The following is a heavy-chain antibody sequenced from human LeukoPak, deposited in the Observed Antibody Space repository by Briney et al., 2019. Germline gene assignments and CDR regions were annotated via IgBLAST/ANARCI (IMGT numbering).Heavy chain of an antibody. CDR2: IYYSGST. V-gene: IGHV4-39*07. CDR1: GGSISSSSYY. D-gene: IGHD3-22*01. CDR3: ARAVYYDSSGYLFDF. J-gene: IGHJ4*02. Sequence: PSETLSLTCTVSGGSISSSSYYWGWIRQPPGKGLEWIGSIYYSGSTNYNPSLKSRVTISIDTSKNQFSLKLSSVTAADTAVYYCARAVYYDSSGYLFDFWGQGTLVTVSS.